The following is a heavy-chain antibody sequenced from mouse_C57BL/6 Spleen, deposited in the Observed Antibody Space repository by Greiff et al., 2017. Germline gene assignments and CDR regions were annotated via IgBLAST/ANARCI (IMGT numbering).Heavy chain of an antibody. Sequence: EVQLQQSGAELVRPGASVKLSCTASGFNIKDDYMHWVKQRPEQGLEWIGWIDPENGDTEYASKFQGKATITADTSSNTAYLPLSSLTSEDTAVYYCTTGYYGSSSKDPAYWGQGTLVTVSA. CDR1: GFNIKDDY. CDR3: TTGYYGSSSKDPAY. D-gene: IGHD1-1*01. V-gene: IGHV14-4*01. CDR2: IDPENGDT. J-gene: IGHJ3*01.